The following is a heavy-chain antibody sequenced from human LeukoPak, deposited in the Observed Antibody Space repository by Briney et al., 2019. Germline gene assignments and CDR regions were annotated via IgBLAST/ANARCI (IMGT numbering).Heavy chain of an antibody. V-gene: IGHV4-59*01. CDR2: IYYSGST. D-gene: IGHD3-3*01. Sequence: SETLSLTCTVSGGSISSYYWSWIRQPPGKGLEWIGYIYYSGSTNYNPSLKSRVTISVDTSKNQFSLKLSSVTAADTAVYYCARGTDYDFWSGYLGIEFVYWGQGTLVTVSS. CDR3: ARGTDYDFWSGYLGIEFVY. CDR1: GGSISSYY. J-gene: IGHJ4*02.